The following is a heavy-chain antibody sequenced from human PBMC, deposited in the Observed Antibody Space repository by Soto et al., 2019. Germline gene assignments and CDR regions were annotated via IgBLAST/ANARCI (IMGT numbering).Heavy chain of an antibody. CDR1: GGSLRGYY. CDR2: IYYSGST. Sequence: SETLSLTCTVSGGSLRGYYWSWMRQPAGKGLEWIGYIYYSGSTNYNPSLKSRVTISVDTSKNQFSLKLSSVTAADTAVYYCAGPPELTRIYYYYGMDVWGQGTTGTVSS. D-gene: IGHD1-7*01. J-gene: IGHJ6*02. CDR3: AGPPELTRIYYYYGMDV. V-gene: IGHV4-59*08.